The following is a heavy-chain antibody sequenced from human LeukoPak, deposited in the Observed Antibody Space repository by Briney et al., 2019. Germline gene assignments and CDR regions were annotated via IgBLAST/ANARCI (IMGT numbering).Heavy chain of an antibody. J-gene: IGHJ4*02. CDR2: IYPGDFDT. Sequence: GESLKISCKGSGYSFTNYWIGWVRQMSGKGVEWMGIIYPGDFDTKYGPPVKGQVTISADKSISTAHLQWSSLKASDTAIYYCARRPYYDYIWGSYRYSQSPFDSWGQGTLVTVSS. CDR3: ARRPYYDYIWGSYRYSQSPFDS. CDR1: GYSFTNYW. V-gene: IGHV5-51*01. D-gene: IGHD3-16*02.